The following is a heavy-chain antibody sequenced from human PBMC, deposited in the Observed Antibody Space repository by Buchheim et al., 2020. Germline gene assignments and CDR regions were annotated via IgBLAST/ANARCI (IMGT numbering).Heavy chain of an antibody. CDR3: ARGSGSISGSELDY. J-gene: IGHJ4*02. Sequence: QVQLQESGPGLVKPSGTLSLTCAVSGGSISSSNWWSWVHQPPGKGLEWIGEIYHSGSTNYNPSLKSRVTISVDTSKNQFSLKLSSVTAADTAVYYCARGSGSISGSELDYWGQGTL. CDR1: GGSISSSNW. V-gene: IGHV4-4*02. D-gene: IGHD3-22*01. CDR2: IYHSGST.